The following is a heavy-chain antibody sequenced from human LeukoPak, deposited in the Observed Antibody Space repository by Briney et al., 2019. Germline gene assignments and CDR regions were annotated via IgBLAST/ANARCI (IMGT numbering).Heavy chain of an antibody. D-gene: IGHD3-9*01. J-gene: IGHJ1*01. Sequence: GGSLRLSCAVSGFTFSTYSMHWVRQAPGKGLEWVAFIRYDGSNKYYADSVKGRFTISRDNSKNTLYLQMNSLRAEDTAVYYCAKGPYDILTGYPISAEYFQHWGQGTLVTVSS. V-gene: IGHV3-30*02. CDR1: GFTFSTYS. CDR3: AKGPYDILTGYPISAEYFQH. CDR2: IRYDGSNK.